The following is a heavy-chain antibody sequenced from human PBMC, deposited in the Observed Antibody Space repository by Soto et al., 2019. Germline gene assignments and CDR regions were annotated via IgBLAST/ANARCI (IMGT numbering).Heavy chain of an antibody. CDR1: GYIFTNYW. V-gene: IGHV5-51*01. J-gene: IGHJ6*02. Sequence: LGESLKISCKGSGYIFTNYWIGWVRQMPGKGLEWMGIIYPGDSDTRYSPSFQGQVTISADWSISTAYLQWSSLKASDTAMYYCARHTYGDYDAMYVWGQGTKVTVSS. D-gene: IGHD4-17*01. CDR3: ARHTYGDYDAMYV. CDR2: IYPGDSDT.